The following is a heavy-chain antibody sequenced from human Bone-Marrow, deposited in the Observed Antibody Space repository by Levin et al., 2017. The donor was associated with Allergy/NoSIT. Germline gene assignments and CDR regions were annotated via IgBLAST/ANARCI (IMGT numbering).Heavy chain of an antibody. D-gene: IGHD2-15*01. CDR3: TTEPGYCSGGSCTPVIY. CDR2: IKSKTDGGTT. J-gene: IGHJ4*02. V-gene: IGHV3-15*01. CDR1: GFTFSNAW. Sequence: GESLKISCAASGFTFSNAWMSWVRQAPGKGLEWVGRIKSKTDGGTTDYAAPVKGRFTISRDDSKNTLYLQMNSLKTEDTAVYYCTTEPGYCSGGSCTPVIYWGQGTLVTVSS.